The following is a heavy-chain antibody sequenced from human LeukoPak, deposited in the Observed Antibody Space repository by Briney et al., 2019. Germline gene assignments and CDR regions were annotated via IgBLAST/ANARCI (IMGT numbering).Heavy chain of an antibody. Sequence: GGSLRLSCAASGFTFSSYGMNWVRQAPGKGLEWVAIIWYDGSNKYYADFVKGRFTISRDNSKNTLYLQMNSLRAEDTAVYYCASATREGTDYWGQGTLVTVSS. CDR2: IWYDGSNK. V-gene: IGHV3-33*01. J-gene: IGHJ4*02. CDR1: GFTFSSYG. D-gene: IGHD3-10*01. CDR3: ASATREGTDY.